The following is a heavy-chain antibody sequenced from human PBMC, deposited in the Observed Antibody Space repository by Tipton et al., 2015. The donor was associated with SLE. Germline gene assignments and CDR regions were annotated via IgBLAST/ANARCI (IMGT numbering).Heavy chain of an antibody. J-gene: IGHJ3*02. D-gene: IGHD6-13*01. V-gene: IGHV4-59*10. CDR1: GGSFSGHY. CDR3: ARDGGSSWSLDAFDT. CDR2: VYSSGTT. Sequence: TLSLTCAVYGGSFSGHYWSWIRQPPGKGLEWIGRVYSSGTTNYNSSLKSRVTISVDTSKNQFSLKLSSVTAADTAVYYCARDGGSSWSLDAFDTWGQGTMVTVSS.